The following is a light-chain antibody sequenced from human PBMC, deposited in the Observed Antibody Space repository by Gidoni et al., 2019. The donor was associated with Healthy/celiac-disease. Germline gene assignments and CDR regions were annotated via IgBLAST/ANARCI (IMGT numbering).Light chain of an antibody. Sequence: DIQMTPSPSTLSASVGDRVTITCRASHSISSWLAWYQQKPGKAPKLLIYDASSLESGVPARFSGSGSGTEFTLTISSLQPDDFATYYCQQYNSYSLTFGGGTKVEIK. CDR3: QQYNSYSLT. J-gene: IGKJ4*01. CDR1: HSISSW. V-gene: IGKV1-5*01. CDR2: DAS.